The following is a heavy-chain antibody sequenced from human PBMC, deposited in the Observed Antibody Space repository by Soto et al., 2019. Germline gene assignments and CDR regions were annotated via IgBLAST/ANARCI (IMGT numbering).Heavy chain of an antibody. V-gene: IGHV1-3*01. J-gene: IGHJ5*02. D-gene: IGHD3-10*01. CDR1: GYTFTSYA. Sequence: QVQLVQSGAEVKKPGASVKVSCKASGYTFTSYAMHWVRQAPGQRLEWMGWINAGNGNTKYSQRFQGRVTITRDTSASTAYVELSSLRSEDTAVYYCARVYSGSGSYFRFDPWGQGTLVTVSS. CDR3: ARVYSGSGSYFRFDP. CDR2: INAGNGNT.